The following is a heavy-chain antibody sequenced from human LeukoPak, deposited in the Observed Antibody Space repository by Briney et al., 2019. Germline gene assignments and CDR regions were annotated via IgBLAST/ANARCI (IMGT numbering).Heavy chain of an antibody. Sequence: SETLSLTCTVSGGSVTSRKYYWSSIRQSPGKGLEWIVYIYYCGSTNYNPSLKSRVTISVDTSKNQFSLRLRSVTAADTAVYFCARDNWNAWYFDSWGQGTLVTVSS. D-gene: IGHD1-20*01. J-gene: IGHJ4*02. CDR3: ARDNWNAWYFDS. CDR1: GGSVTSRKYY. V-gene: IGHV4-61*01. CDR2: IYYCGST.